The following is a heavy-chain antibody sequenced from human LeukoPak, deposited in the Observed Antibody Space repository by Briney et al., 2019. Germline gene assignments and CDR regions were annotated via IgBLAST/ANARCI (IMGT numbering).Heavy chain of an antibody. CDR3: ATLHDYGDNWFDP. D-gene: IGHD4-17*01. V-gene: IGHV1-18*01. J-gene: IGHJ5*02. CDR2: ISAYNGNT. CDR1: GYTFTSYG. Sequence: ASVKVSCKASGYTFTSYGISWVRQAPGQGLEGMGWISAYNGNTNYAQKFQGRVTMTEDTSTDTAYMELSSLRSEDTAVYYCATLHDYGDNWFDPWGQGTLVTVSS.